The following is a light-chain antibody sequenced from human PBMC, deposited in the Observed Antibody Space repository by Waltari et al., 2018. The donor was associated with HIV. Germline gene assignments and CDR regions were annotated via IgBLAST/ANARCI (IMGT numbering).Light chain of an antibody. J-gene: IGLJ2*01. Sequence: QSVLTQPPSASGTPGQRVTISCSGRRANIGSNSVSWYQRVPGTAPKLLIYKNNQRPSGVPDRFSGSKSGTSASLAISGLQSDDEADYYCAAWDDNLNALFGGGTRLTVL. CDR3: AAWDDNLNAL. CDR1: RANIGSNS. CDR2: KNN. V-gene: IGLV1-44*01.